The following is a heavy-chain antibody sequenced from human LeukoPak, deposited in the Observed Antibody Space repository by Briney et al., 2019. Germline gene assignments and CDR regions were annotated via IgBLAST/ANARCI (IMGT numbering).Heavy chain of an antibody. CDR1: GFTFSSYG. CDR3: ARDRIAVYSDY. V-gene: IGHV3-21*01. J-gene: IGHJ4*02. CDR2: ISSSSSYV. D-gene: IGHD2/OR15-2a*01. Sequence: GGSLRLSCAASGFTFSSYGMNWVRQAPGKGLEWVSSISSSSSYVYHADSVKGRFTISRDNAKNSLYLQMNSLRAEDTAVYYCARDRIAVYSDYWGQGTLVTVSS.